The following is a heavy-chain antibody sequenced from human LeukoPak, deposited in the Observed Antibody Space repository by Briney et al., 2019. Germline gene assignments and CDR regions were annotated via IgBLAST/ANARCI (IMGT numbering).Heavy chain of an antibody. CDR2: ASRPASI. CDR3: ARGEYYYASGDYYYVFGD. Sequence: NAGGSLRLSCAASGFTVSESYTSWLRQAPGKGLEWLAYASRPASIYFADSVKGRFTISRDNAKNSVSHQMNSLRAEDTAVYFCARGEYYYASGDYYYVFGDWGQGTLVSVSS. V-gene: IGHV3-11*01. D-gene: IGHD3-10*01. CDR1: GFTVSESY. J-gene: IGHJ4*02.